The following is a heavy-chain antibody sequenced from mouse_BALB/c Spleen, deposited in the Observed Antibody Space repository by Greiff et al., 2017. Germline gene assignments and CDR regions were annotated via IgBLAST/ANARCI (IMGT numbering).Heavy chain of an antibody. Sequence: EVQRVESGGGLVQPGGSLKLSCAASGFTFSSYTMSWVRQTPEKRLEWVAYISNGGGSTYYPDTVKGRFTISRDNAKNTLYLQMSSLKSEDTAMYYCTRDRYGSSWFDYWGQGTTLTVSS. CDR3: TRDRYGSSWFDY. CDR1: GFTFSSYT. V-gene: IGHV5-12-2*01. CDR2: ISNGGGST. D-gene: IGHD1-1*01. J-gene: IGHJ2*01.